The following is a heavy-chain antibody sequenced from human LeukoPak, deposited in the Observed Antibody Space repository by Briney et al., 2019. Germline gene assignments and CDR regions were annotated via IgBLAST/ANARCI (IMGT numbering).Heavy chain of an antibody. D-gene: IGHD4-17*01. V-gene: IGHV4-59*01. CDR2: IYYSGST. Sequence: KASETLSLPCTVSGGSISSYYWSWVRQPPGKGLEWIGYIYYSGSTNYNPSLKSRVTISVDTSKNQCSLKLSSVTAADTAVYYCARVYDYGDYHDAFDIWGQGTMVTVSS. CDR3: ARVYDYGDYHDAFDI. J-gene: IGHJ3*02. CDR1: GGSISSYY.